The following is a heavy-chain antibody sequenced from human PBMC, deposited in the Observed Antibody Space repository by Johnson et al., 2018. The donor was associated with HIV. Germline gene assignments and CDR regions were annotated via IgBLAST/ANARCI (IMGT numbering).Heavy chain of an antibody. CDR2: ISWNSGSI. V-gene: IGHV3-9*01. CDR3: ARDDLDNSGHLMAFDM. J-gene: IGHJ3*02. Sequence: LLVESGGGLVQPGRSLRLSCVTSGFTFDDYGMHWVRQAAGKGLEWVSGISWNSGSIAYGDSVKGRFTISRDNAKNSLYVQMNRLRVEDTAVYYCARDDLDNSGHLMAFDMWGQGTMVTVSS. D-gene: IGHD1-26*01. CDR1: GFTFDDYG.